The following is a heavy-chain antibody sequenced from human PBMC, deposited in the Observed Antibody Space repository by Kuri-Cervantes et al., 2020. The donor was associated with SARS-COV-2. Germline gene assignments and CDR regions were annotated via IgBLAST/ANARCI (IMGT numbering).Heavy chain of an antibody. V-gene: IGHV3-30*19. CDR1: GFTFSSYG. J-gene: IGHJ4*02. CDR2: ISYDGSNK. Sequence: GGSLRLSCAASGFTFSSYGMHWVRQAPGKGLEWVAVISYDGSNKYYADSVKGRFTISRDNSKNTLYLQMNSLRAEDTAVYYCARVPPYCSGGSCQEATFDYWGQGTLVTVSS. D-gene: IGHD2-15*01. CDR3: ARVPPYCSGGSCQEATFDY.